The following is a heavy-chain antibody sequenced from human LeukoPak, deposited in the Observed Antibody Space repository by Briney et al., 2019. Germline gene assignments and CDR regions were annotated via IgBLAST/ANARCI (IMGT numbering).Heavy chain of an antibody. CDR3: AGYDFWSGYFNY. Sequence: SETLSLTCTVSGGSINTANYYWGWLRQPPGKGLEWIGSIYYSETTYDNPSLKSRVTISIETSKNQFSLRLSPVTAADTAVYYCAGYDFWSGYFNYWGQGTLVTVSS. CDR2: IYYSETT. J-gene: IGHJ4*02. D-gene: IGHD3-3*01. CDR1: GGSINTANYY. V-gene: IGHV4-39*01.